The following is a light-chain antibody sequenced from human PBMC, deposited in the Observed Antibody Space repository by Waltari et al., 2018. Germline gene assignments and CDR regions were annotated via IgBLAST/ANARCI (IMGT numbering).Light chain of an antibody. Sequence: QPALTQPASVSGSPGQSITISCTGTSSDVGGYNYVAWYQQHPGKAPKVLIYDVSNRPSGVSNRFSGSKSGNTASLTISGLQAEDEADYYCSSYTNSNTWVFGGGTKLTVL. CDR1: SSDVGGYNY. V-gene: IGLV2-14*03. J-gene: IGLJ3*02. CDR2: DVS. CDR3: SSYTNSNTWV.